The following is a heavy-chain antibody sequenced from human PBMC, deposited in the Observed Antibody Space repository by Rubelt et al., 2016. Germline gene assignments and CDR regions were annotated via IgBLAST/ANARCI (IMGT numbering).Heavy chain of an antibody. D-gene: IGHD4-17*01. J-gene: IGHJ6*02. CDR3: ARANYGDYAYDYYYYGMDV. V-gene: IGHV2-26*01. Sequence: QVTLKESGPVLVKPTETLTLTCTVSGFSLSNARMGVSWIRQPPGKALEWLAHIFSNDEKSYSTSLKSRLTISKDTSKSQVVLTMTNMDPVDTATYYCARANYGDYAYDYYYYGMDVWGQGTTVTVSS. CDR1: GFSLSNARMG. CDR2: IFSNDEK.